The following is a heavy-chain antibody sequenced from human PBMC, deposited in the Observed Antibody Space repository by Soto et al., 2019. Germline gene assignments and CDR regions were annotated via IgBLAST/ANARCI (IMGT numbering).Heavy chain of an antibody. V-gene: IGHV3-74*01. CDR2: INSDGTTT. J-gene: IGHJ5*02. CDR1: GFTFSRNW. CDR3: ATVGTGSYNWFDP. D-gene: IGHD6-13*01. Sequence: EVQLVESGGGLVQPGGSLRLSCAASGFTFSRNWMHWVRQAPGKGLVWLSRINSDGTTTTYADSVNGRFTISRDNSKNTVYLQINNLRADDTAVYYCATVGTGSYNWFDPWGQGTLVTVSS.